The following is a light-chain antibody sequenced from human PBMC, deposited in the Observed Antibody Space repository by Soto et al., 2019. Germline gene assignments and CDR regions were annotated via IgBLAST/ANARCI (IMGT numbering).Light chain of an antibody. J-gene: IGLJ2*01. Sequence: QSVLTQPPSVSGAPGQRVTISCTGSSSNIGAGYEVHWHQQLPGTAPRLLIHGNNNRPSGVPDRFSGSKSGTSASLAITGLQAEDEADYYCQSYDSSLSGVVFGGGTKLTVL. CDR1: SSNIGAGYE. CDR3: QSYDSSLSGVV. CDR2: GNN. V-gene: IGLV1-40*01.